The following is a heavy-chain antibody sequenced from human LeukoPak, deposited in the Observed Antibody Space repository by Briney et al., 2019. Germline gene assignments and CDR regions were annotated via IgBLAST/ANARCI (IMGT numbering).Heavy chain of an antibody. J-gene: IGHJ6*03. Sequence: GGSLRLSCAASGFTFDDYGMSWVRQAPGKGPEWVSGINWNGGSTGYADSVKGRFTISRDNAKNSLYLQMNSLRAEDTALYYCARMVEYSSSSVVYYYYYMDVWGKGTTVTVSS. CDR1: GFTFDDYG. CDR3: ARMVEYSSSSVVYYYYYMDV. D-gene: IGHD6-6*01. V-gene: IGHV3-20*04. CDR2: INWNGGST.